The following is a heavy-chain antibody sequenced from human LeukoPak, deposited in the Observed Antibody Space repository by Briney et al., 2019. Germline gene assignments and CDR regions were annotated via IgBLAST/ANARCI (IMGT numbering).Heavy chain of an antibody. CDR1: GFTFSRYA. V-gene: IGHV3-23*01. J-gene: IGHJ4*02. D-gene: IGHD3-9*01. Sequence: GGSLRLSCAASGFTFSRYAMSWVRQAPGKGLEWVSAISGSGGSTYYADSVKGRSTISTDNSKNTLYLQMNSLRAEDTAVYYCAIPPPGGFLTGPHYFDYWGQGTLVTVSS. CDR2: ISGSGGST. CDR3: AIPPPGGFLTGPHYFDY.